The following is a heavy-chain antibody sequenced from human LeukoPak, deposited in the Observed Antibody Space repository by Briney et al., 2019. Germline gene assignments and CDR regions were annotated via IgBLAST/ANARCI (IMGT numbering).Heavy chain of an antibody. J-gene: IGHJ3*02. CDR3: ARGGSYLSAFDI. CDR2: IKQDGSEK. CDR1: GFTFSSYW. Sequence: GGSLRLSCAASGFTFSSYWMRWVGQAPGKGLEWVANIKQDGSEKYYEASVKGRFTISRDNAKNPLYLQMNSLRAEDTAVYYCARGGSYLSAFDIWSQGTMVTVSS. V-gene: IGHV3-7*04. D-gene: IGHD1-26*01.